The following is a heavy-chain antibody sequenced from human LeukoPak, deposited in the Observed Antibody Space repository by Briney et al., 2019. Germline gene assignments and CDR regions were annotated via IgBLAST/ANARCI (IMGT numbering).Heavy chain of an antibody. D-gene: IGHD6-19*01. CDR3: VRPSSSGWYEF. V-gene: IGHV5-51*01. Sequence: GESLKISCKGSGYSFTTYWIGWVRQMPEKGLEWMGIIYPANSDTRYSSSFQGQVTMSADKSISTAYLQWSGLKASDSAMYYCVRPSSSGWYEFWGQGTLVTVSS. CDR1: GYSFTTYW. CDR2: IYPANSDT. J-gene: IGHJ4*02.